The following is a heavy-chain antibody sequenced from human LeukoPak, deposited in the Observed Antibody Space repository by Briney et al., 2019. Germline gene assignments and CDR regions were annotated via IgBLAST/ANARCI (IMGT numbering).Heavy chain of an antibody. CDR3: ARAYAGTLFY. J-gene: IGHJ4*02. Sequence: PGGSLRLSCAASGFTFSSFEMNWVRQAPGKGLECVSKISSSSSTIYYADSVKGRFTVSRDNAKNSLYLQMNSLRAEDTAVYYCARAYAGTLFYWGQGTLVTVSS. CDR1: GFTFSSFE. V-gene: IGHV3-48*03. D-gene: IGHD4-23*01. CDR2: ISSSSSTI.